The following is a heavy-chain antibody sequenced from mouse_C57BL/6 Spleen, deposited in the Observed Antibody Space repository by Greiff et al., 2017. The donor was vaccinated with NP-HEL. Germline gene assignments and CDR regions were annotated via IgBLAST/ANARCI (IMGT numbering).Heavy chain of an antibody. CDR3: ASPSTMITTDYYAMDY. D-gene: IGHD2-4*01. J-gene: IGHJ4*01. Sequence: QVQLKESGPGLVQPSQSLSITCTVSGFSLTSYGVHWVRQSPGKGLEWLGVIWSGGSTDYDAAFISRLSISKDNSKSQVFFKMNSLQADDTAIYYCASPSTMITTDYYAMDYWGQGTSVTVSS. V-gene: IGHV2-2*01. CDR2: IWSGGST. CDR1: GFSLTSYG.